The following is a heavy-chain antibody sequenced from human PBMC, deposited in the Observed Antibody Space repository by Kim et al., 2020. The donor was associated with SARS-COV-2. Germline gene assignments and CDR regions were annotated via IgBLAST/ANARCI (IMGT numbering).Heavy chain of an antibody. CDR2: LSYDGTDD. CDR1: QFTFSSYT. J-gene: IGHJ4*02. Sequence: GGSLRLSCAASQFTFSSYTMHWVRQSPGKGLEWVAGLSYDGTDDYYADSVKGRFTISRDTSSKTLYLQMTGPTTDDTAVYYCARNGRNTMIRGVIFYWGQGTLVTVSS. V-gene: IGHV3-30*04. CDR3: ARNGRNTMIRGVIFY. D-gene: IGHD3-10*01.